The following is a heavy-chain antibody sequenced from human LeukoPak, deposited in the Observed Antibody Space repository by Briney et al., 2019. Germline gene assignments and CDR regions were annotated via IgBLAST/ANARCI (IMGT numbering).Heavy chain of an antibody. CDR2: IYYSGST. V-gene: IGHV4-59*01. J-gene: IGHJ4*02. D-gene: IGHD3-10*01. CDR3: ARGPYSSGRYIGY. Sequence: SETLSLTCTVSGGSISSYYWSWIRQPPGKGLEWIGYIYYSGSTNYNPSLKSRVTISVDTSKNQFSLKLSSVTAADTAVYYCARGPYSSGRYIGYWGRGTLVTVSS. CDR1: GGSISSYY.